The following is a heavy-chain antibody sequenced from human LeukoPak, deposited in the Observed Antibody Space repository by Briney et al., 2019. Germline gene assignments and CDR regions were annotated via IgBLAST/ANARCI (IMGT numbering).Heavy chain of an antibody. D-gene: IGHD2-2*01. V-gene: IGHV3-30*02. CDR3: AKDDDRHWGSSCQDY. CDR2: IRYDGSPK. CDR1: GFDFKNYG. J-gene: IGHJ4*02. Sequence: GGSLRLSCAASGFDFKNYGMNWVRQAPGKGLEGVAFIRYDGSPKYYADYVRGRFTISRDNSKNMLYLQMNSLETEDTAVYYCAKDDDRHWGSSCQDYWGQGTLVTVSS.